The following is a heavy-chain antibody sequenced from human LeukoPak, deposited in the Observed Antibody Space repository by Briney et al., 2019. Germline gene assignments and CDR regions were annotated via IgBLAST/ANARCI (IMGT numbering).Heavy chain of an antibody. D-gene: IGHD6-19*01. V-gene: IGHV3-7*01. Sequence: GGSLRLSCAASGFTFSSYWMSWVRQAPGKGLEWVANIKQDGSEKYYVDSVKGRFTISRDNAKNSLYLQMNSLRAEDTAVYYCARERNLEIAVAGTIFNYWGQGALVTVSS. CDR3: ARERNLEIAVAGTIFNY. CDR1: GFTFSSYW. CDR2: IKQDGSEK. J-gene: IGHJ4*02.